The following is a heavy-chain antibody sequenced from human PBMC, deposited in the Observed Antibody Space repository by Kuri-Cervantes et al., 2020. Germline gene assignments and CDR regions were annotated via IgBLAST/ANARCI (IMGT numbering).Heavy chain of an antibody. CDR3: ARRSVAGTGFDY. CDR1: GYTFTSYD. V-gene: IGHV1-8*01. D-gene: IGHD6-19*01. Sequence: ASVKVSCKASGYTFTSYDINWVRQATGQGLEWMGWMNPNSGNTDYAQKFQGRVTMTRNTSISTAYMELSSLRSEDTAVYYCARRSVAGTGFDYWGQGTLVTVSS. J-gene: IGHJ4*02. CDR2: MNPNSGNT.